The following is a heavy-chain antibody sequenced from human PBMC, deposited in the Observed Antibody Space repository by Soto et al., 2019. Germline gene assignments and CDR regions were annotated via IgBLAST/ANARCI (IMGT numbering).Heavy chain of an antibody. J-gene: IGHJ3*02. D-gene: IGHD2-8*02. Sequence: QPGGSLRLSCAASGFFCSSYDMSWVRQAPGKGLEWVSTILVDGRTFYVDSVKGRFTISRDSSQNTAYLQMNSLTVGDTALYYCAKATATGGGAFDICGQGTMVTVSS. CDR1: GFFCSSYD. CDR2: ILVDGRT. V-gene: IGHV3-23*01. CDR3: AKATATGGGAFDI.